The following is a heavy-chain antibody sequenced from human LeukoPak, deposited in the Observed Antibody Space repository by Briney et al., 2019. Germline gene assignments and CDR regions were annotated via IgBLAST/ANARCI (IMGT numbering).Heavy chain of an antibody. CDR2: INWNGGST. CDR1: GFTFDDYG. V-gene: IGHV3-20*01. CDR3: ARAYGSGSYFFDY. Sequence: PGGSLRLSCAASGFTFDDYGMSWVRQAPGKGLEWVSGINWNGGSTGYADSVKGRFTISRDNAKNSLYLQMNSLRAEEPALYHCARAYGSGSYFFDYWGQGTLVIVSS. D-gene: IGHD3-10*01. J-gene: IGHJ4*02.